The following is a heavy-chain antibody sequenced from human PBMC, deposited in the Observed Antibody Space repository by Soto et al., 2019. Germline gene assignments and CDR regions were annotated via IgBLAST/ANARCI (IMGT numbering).Heavy chain of an antibody. D-gene: IGHD1-26*01. V-gene: IGHV1-69*01. Sequence: QVQLVQSGAEVKKPGSSVKVSCKASGGTFSSYSINWVRQAPGQGLEWMGEIIPIFGTANYAQKFRGRVTITADEYTSTAYMELSSLRSEDTAVYYCARDGGRHSAGIDYWGQGTLVTVSS. CDR3: ARDGGRHSAGIDY. CDR1: GGTFSSYS. CDR2: IIPIFGTA. J-gene: IGHJ4*02.